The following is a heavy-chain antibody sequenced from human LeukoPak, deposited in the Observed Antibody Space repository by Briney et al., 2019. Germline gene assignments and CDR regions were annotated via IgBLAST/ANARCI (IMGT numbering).Heavy chain of an antibody. V-gene: IGHV4-59*08. CDR2: IYYSGST. CDR3: ARHPLDSSGTGWYFDL. Sequence: LETPSLTCTVSGGSISSYYWSWIRQPPGKGLEWIGYIYYSGSTNYNPSLKSRVTISVDTSKNQFSLKLSSVTAADTAVYYCARHPLDSSGTGWYFDLWGRGTLVTVSS. D-gene: IGHD3-22*01. J-gene: IGHJ2*01. CDR1: GGSISSYY.